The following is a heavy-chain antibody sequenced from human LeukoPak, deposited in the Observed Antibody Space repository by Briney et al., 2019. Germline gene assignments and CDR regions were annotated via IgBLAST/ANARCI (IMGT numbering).Heavy chain of an antibody. CDR3: ARGRRYFDWLLPPHNWFDP. V-gene: IGHV4-34*01. CDR1: GGSFSGYY. D-gene: IGHD3-9*01. Sequence: SETLSLTCAVYGGSFSGYYWSWIRQPPGKGLEWIGEINHSGSTNYNPSLKSRVTISVDTSKNQFSLKLSSVTAADTAVYYCARGRRYFDWLLPPHNWFDPWGQGTLVTVSS. J-gene: IGHJ5*02. CDR2: INHSGST.